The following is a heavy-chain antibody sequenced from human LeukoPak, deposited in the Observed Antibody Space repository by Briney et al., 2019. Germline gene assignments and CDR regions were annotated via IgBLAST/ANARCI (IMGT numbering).Heavy chain of an antibody. J-gene: IGHJ4*02. CDR2: ISYDENNK. V-gene: IGHV3-30-3*01. CDR1: GFTFTNYA. Sequence: GGSLRLSCAASGFTFTNYAMYWVRQAPDKGLEWVAVISYDENNKYYADSVEGRFTISRDNSKNTLYLQMNSLRAEDTAVYYCARGGSYYVSDLDYWGQGTLATVSS. CDR3: ARGGSYYVSDLDY. D-gene: IGHD1-26*01.